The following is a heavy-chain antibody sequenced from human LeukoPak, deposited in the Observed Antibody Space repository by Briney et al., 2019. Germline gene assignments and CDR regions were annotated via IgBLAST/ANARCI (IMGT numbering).Heavy chain of an antibody. D-gene: IGHD2-2*01. Sequence: PSQTLSLTCTVSGGSISSGSYYWSWIRQPAGKGLEWIGRIYTSGSTNYNPSLKSRVTISVDTSKSQFSLRLSSVIAADTAVYYCARDDWIPGSCPSSNGCFDAFDIWGQGTMVTVSS. CDR2: IYTSGST. CDR3: ARDDWIPGSCPSSNGCFDAFDI. J-gene: IGHJ3*02. V-gene: IGHV4-61*02. CDR1: GGSISSGSYY.